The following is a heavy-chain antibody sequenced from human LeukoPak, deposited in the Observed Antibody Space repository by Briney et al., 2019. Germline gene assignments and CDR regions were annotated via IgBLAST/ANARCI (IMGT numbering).Heavy chain of an antibody. D-gene: IGHD1-26*01. CDR3: ARVRWELLPEYFQH. J-gene: IGHJ1*01. Sequence: GGSLRLSCAASGFTFSSYSMNWVRQAPGKGLEWVSSISSSSSYIYYADSVKGRFTISRDNAKNSLYLQMNSLRAEDTAVYYCARVRWELLPEYFQHWGQGTLVTVSS. CDR2: ISSSSSYI. V-gene: IGHV3-21*01. CDR1: GFTFSSYS.